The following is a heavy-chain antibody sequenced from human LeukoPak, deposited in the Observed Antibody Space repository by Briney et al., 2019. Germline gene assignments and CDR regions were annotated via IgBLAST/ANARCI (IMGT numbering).Heavy chain of an antibody. D-gene: IGHD1-20*01. J-gene: IGHJ4*02. CDR3: ARSAGVDNWNVQFDY. Sequence: PSQTLSLTCTVSGGSISSGSYYWSWIRQPAGKGLEWIGRIYTSGSTNYNPSLKSRVTMSVDTSKNQFSLKLSSVTAADTAVYYCARSAGVDNWNVQFDYWGQGTLVTVSS. V-gene: IGHV4-61*02. CDR1: GGSISSGSYY. CDR2: IYTSGST.